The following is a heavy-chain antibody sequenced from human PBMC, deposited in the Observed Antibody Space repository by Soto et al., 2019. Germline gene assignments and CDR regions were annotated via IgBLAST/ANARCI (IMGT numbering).Heavy chain of an antibody. CDR2: ISAYNGNT. V-gene: IGHV1-18*01. D-gene: IGHD6-19*01. J-gene: IGHJ2*01. CDR3: ARKYSSGWYSAWYFDL. Sequence: QVQLVQSGAEVKKPGASVKVSCKASGYTFTSYGISWVRQAPGQGLEWRGWISAYNGNTNYAQKLQGRVTMTTDTXTXXAYMELRSLRSDDTAVYYCARKYSSGWYSAWYFDLGGRGTLVTVSS. CDR1: GYTFTSYG.